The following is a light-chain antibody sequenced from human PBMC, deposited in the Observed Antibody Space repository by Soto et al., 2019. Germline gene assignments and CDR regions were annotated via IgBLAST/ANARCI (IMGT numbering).Light chain of an antibody. CDR2: AAS. Sequence: DIGVTMSLGTLSLSPGERATLSCRASHSFSSYYLAWYHQKPGQAPRLLIYAASSRATGITVRFSGGGSGTAFTLTISRLEPEDFAVYYCQQCGSSPWTFGQGTKVDIK. J-gene: IGKJ1*01. V-gene: IGKV3-20*01. CDR1: HSFSSYY. CDR3: QQCGSSPWT.